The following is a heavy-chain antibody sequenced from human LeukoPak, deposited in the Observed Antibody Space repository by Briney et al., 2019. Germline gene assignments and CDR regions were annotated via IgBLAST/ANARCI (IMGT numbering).Heavy chain of an antibody. CDR1: GYTFTSID. D-gene: IGHD3-3*01. V-gene: IGHV1-2*02. Sequence: ASVTVSCKASGYTFTSIDINWVRQAPGQGLEWMGWINPNSGGANYAQNFQGRVTMTRDTSISTAYMELSRLRSDDTAVYYCATTIFGVKDGFDIWGQGTIVTVSS. CDR2: INPNSGGA. J-gene: IGHJ3*02. CDR3: ATTIFGVKDGFDI.